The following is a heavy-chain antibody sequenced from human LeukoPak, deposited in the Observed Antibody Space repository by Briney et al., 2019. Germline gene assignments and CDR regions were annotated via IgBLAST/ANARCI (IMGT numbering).Heavy chain of an antibody. CDR2: IASDGSYT. V-gene: IGHV3-30*09. D-gene: IGHD2-21*02. Sequence: PGGSLRLSCAASGFTLSNYFMHWVRQAPGKGLEWVADIASDGSYTFYVEPVKGRFAISRDNSKNTLYLQMNSLGPEDTAVYFCARERQDTVIHSGAFDIWGQGTMVTVSS. CDR1: GFTLSNYF. J-gene: IGHJ3*02. CDR3: ARERQDTVIHSGAFDI.